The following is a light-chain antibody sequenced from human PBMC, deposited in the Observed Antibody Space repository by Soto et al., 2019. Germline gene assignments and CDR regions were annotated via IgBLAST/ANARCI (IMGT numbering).Light chain of an antibody. Sequence: QSALTQPASVSGSPGQSITISCTGTSSDISGYNYVSWYQQHPGKAPKLTIYEVANRPSGVSNRFSGSKSGNTASLTISGLQAEDEADYYCSSYSGSSTPYVFGAGTKLTVL. CDR1: SSDISGYNY. CDR3: SSYSGSSTPYV. CDR2: EVA. J-gene: IGLJ1*01. V-gene: IGLV2-14*01.